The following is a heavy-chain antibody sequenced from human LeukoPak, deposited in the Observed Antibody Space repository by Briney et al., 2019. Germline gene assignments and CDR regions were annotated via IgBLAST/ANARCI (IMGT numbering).Heavy chain of an antibody. CDR1: GFTFSSYA. CDR2: ISFDGGDK. V-gene: IGHV3-30-3*01. D-gene: IGHD1-26*01. J-gene: IGHJ4*02. CDR3: ARDQHSEIGVGANDY. Sequence: PGRSLRLSCAASGFTFSSYAMHWVRQAPGKGLEWVAVISFDGGDKYYADSVKGRFTISRDNSKNTLYLQMNSLRAEDTAVYYCARDQHSEIGVGANDYWGQGTLVTVSS.